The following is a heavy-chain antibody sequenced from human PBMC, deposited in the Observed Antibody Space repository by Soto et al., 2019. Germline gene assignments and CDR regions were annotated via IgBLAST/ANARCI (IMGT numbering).Heavy chain of an antibody. CDR1: GGSISSYY. CDR2: IYYSGST. D-gene: IGHD6-13*01. Sequence: TSETLSLTCTVSGGSISSYYWSWIRQPPGKGLEWIGYIYYSGSTNYNPSLKSRVTISVDTSKNQFSLKLSSVTAADTAVYYCARWRYSNNAFDIWGQGTMVTVSS. J-gene: IGHJ3*02. V-gene: IGHV4-59*01. CDR3: ARWRYSNNAFDI.